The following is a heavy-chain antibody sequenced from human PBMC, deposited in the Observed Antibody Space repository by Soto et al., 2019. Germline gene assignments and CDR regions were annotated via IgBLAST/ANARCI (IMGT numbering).Heavy chain of an antibody. Sequence: QVQLVQSGAEVKKPGASVKVSCKASGYTFTSYYMHWVRQAPGQGLEWMGIINPSGGSTSYAQKFQGRVTMTRDTSTSTVYMELSSLRSEDTAVYYCARDLVVVVPAATWGYYYYGMDVWGQGTTVTVSS. CDR3: ARDLVVVVPAATWGYYYYGMDV. CDR1: GYTFTSYY. J-gene: IGHJ6*02. V-gene: IGHV1-46*01. CDR2: INPSGGST. D-gene: IGHD2-2*01.